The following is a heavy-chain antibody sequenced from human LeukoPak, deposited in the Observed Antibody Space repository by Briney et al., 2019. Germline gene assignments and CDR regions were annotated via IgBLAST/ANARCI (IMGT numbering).Heavy chain of an antibody. V-gene: IGHV4-34*01. D-gene: IGHD2-2*01. J-gene: IGHJ3*02. CDR2: INHSGST. Sequence: SETLSLTCTVSGGSISSYYWSWIRQPAGKGLEWIGEINHSGSTNYNPSLKSRVTISVDTSKNQFSLKLSSVTAADTAVYYCARTVVPAAHDAFDIWGQGTMVTVSS. CDR1: GGSISSYY. CDR3: ARTVVPAAHDAFDI.